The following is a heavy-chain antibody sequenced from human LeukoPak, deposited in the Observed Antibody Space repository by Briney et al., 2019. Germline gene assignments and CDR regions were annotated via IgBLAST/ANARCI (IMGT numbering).Heavy chain of an antibody. D-gene: IGHD1-26*01. CDR3: ARRRQGDLLLFDY. CDR1: GYTFTSYD. V-gene: IGHV1-2*06. CDR2: INPNSGDT. J-gene: IGHJ4*02. Sequence: ASVKVSCKASGYTFTSYDINWVRQAPGQGLEWMGRINPNSGDTNYAQMFQGRVTMTRDTSITTAYMELSSLRSDDTAVYYCARRRQGDLLLFDYWGQGTVVTVSS.